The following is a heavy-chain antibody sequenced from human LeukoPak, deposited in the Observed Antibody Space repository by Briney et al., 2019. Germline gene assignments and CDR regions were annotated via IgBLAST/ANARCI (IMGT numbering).Heavy chain of an antibody. Sequence: GGSLRLSCAASGFTFSSYEMNWVRQAPGKGLEWVSYISSSGSTIYYADSVKGRFTISRDDAKNTVYLQMNSLSADDTAVYYCARVVSSANRAFDIWGQGTVVTVSS. J-gene: IGHJ3*02. CDR1: GFTFSSYE. CDR3: ARVVSSANRAFDI. CDR2: ISSSGSTI. D-gene: IGHD4/OR15-4a*01. V-gene: IGHV3-48*03.